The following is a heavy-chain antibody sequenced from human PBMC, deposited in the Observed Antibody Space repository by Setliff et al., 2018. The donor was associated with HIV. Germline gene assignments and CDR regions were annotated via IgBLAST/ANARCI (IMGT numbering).Heavy chain of an antibody. CDR1: GDSISSGGYY. D-gene: IGHD3-22*01. Sequence: SETLSLTCTVSGDSISSGGYYWSWIRQHPGKGLEWIGYIHYSGSSYYNPSLRSRVTISVDTSKNQFSLKLDSVTAADTAIYYCARYDMPSSHSSGYYYDSWGQGALVTVSS. CDR2: IHYSGSS. J-gene: IGHJ5*01. V-gene: IGHV4-31*03. CDR3: ARYDMPSSHSSGYYYDS.